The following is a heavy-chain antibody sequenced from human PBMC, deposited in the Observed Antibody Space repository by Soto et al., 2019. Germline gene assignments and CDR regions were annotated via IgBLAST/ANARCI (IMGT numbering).Heavy chain of an antibody. Sequence: ASVKVSCKASGYTFTSYAMHWVRRAPGQRLEWMGWINAGNGNTKYSQKFQGRVTITRDTSASTAYMELSSLRSEDTAVYYCASPLPLYSSSSDYYYYGMDVWGQGTTVTVSS. CDR1: GYTFTSYA. V-gene: IGHV1-3*01. CDR3: ASPLPLYSSSSDYYYYGMDV. D-gene: IGHD6-6*01. J-gene: IGHJ6*02. CDR2: INAGNGNT.